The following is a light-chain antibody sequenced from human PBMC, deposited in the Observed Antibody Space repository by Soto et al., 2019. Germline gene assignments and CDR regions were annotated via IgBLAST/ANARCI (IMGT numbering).Light chain of an antibody. CDR1: SSDVGSYNL. J-gene: IGLJ1*01. CDR2: EGS. Sequence: QSALTQPASVSGSPGQSITISCTGTSSDVGSYNLVSWYQQHPGKAPKLMIYEGSKRPSGVSNRFSGSKSGNTASLTISGLQAEDEADYYCCSYAGSSIFYVFGTGTHLTVL. V-gene: IGLV2-23*01. CDR3: CSYAGSSIFYV.